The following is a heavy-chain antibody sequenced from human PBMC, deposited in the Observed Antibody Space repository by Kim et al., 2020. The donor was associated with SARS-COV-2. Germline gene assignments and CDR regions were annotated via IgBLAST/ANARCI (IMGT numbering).Heavy chain of an antibody. CDR2: ISWNSGSI. Sequence: GGSLRLSCAASGFTFDDYAMHWVRQAPGKGLEWVSGISWNSGSIGYADSVKGRFTISRDNAKNSLYLQMNSLRAEDTALYYCAKDWGYSSSSGLDYWGQGTLVTVSS. D-gene: IGHD6-6*01. CDR1: GFTFDDYA. V-gene: IGHV3-9*01. J-gene: IGHJ4*02. CDR3: AKDWGYSSSSGLDY.